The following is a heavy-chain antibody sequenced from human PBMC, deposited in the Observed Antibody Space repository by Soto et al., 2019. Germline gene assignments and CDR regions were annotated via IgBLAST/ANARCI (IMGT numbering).Heavy chain of an antibody. Sequence: QITLKESGPTLVKPTQTLTLTCTFSGFSLNTRGVGVGWIRQPPGKALEWLALIYWDDDKRYSPSLRSRLTIASDTSKNQVVLTMTNMDLVDTATYFCAYLGITGTTSWFDPWGQGTLVTVSS. J-gene: IGHJ5*02. CDR1: GFSLNTRGVG. CDR3: AYLGITGTTSWFDP. V-gene: IGHV2-5*02. CDR2: IYWDDDK. D-gene: IGHD1-20*01.